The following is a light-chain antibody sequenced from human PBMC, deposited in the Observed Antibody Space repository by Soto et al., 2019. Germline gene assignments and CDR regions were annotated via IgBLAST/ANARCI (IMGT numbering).Light chain of an antibody. Sequence: DIQMTQSPSSLSASVEDRVIITCRASQSISNHLNWYQQKPGKAPKLLIFAASSLQSGVPSRFSGSRSGPDFTLTIISLQPEDFATYYCQQSYISPPTFGQGTKVEIK. J-gene: IGKJ1*01. CDR1: QSISNH. V-gene: IGKV1-39*01. CDR3: QQSYISPPT. CDR2: AAS.